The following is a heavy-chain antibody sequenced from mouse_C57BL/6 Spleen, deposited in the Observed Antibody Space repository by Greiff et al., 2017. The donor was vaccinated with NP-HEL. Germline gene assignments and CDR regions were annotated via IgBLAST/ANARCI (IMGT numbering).Heavy chain of an antibody. V-gene: IGHV1-55*01. CDR2: IYPGSGST. CDR1: GYTFTSYW. J-gene: IGHJ2*01. D-gene: IGHD2-4*01. CDR3: ARSSDYDYNGKGGPLDY. Sequence: QVHVKQSGAELVKPGASVKMSCKASGYTFTSYWITWVKQRPGQGLEWIGDIYPGSGSTNYNEKFKSKATLTVDTSSSTAYMQLSSLTSEDSAVYYCARSSDYDYNGKGGPLDYWGQGTTLTVSS.